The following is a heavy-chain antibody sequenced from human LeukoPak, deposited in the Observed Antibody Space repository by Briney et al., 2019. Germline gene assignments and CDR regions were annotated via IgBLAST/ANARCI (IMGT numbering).Heavy chain of an antibody. J-gene: IGHJ4*02. CDR3: ASQVVITRGIDY. D-gene: IGHD3-22*01. V-gene: IGHV4-39*01. Sequence: SETLSLTCTVSGGSISSSSYYWGWIHQPPGKGLEWIGSIYYSGSTYYNPSLKSRVTISVDTSKNQFSLKLSSVTAADTAVYYCASQVVITRGIDYWGQGTLVTVSS. CDR2: IYYSGST. CDR1: GGSISSSSYY.